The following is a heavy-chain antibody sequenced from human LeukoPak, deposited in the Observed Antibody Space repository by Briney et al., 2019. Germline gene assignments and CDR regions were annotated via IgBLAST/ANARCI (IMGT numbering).Heavy chain of an antibody. CDR2: IYYSGST. CDR1: GGSISSSSYY. V-gene: IGHV4-39*01. J-gene: IGHJ4*02. CDR3: ARRGYYDSSGYSN. D-gene: IGHD3-22*01. Sequence: SETLSLTCTVSGGSISSSSYYWGWIRQPPGKGLEWIGSIYYSGSTYYNPSLKSRVTISVDTSKNQFSLKLSSVIAADTAVYYCARRGYYDSSGYSNWGQGTLVTVSS.